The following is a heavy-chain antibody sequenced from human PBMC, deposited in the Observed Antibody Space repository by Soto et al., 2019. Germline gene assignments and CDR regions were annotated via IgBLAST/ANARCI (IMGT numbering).Heavy chain of an antibody. J-gene: IGHJ4*02. CDR1: GFTFDDYA. D-gene: IGHD1-1*01. CDR3: ATLLGSVTTYDN. CDR2: ISWNSGSI. V-gene: IGHV3-9*01. Sequence: PGGSLRLSCAASGFTFDDYAMHWVRQAPGKGLEWVSGISWNSGSIGYADSVKGRFTISRDNAKNSLYLQMNSLRDEDTALYYCATLLGSVTTYDNWGQGTLVTVSS.